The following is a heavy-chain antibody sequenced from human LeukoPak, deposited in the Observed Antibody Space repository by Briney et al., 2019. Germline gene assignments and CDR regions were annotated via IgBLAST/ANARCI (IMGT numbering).Heavy chain of an antibody. CDR1: GFTFSSYA. J-gene: IGHJ4*02. Sequence: PGGSLRLSCAASGFTFSSYAMTWVRQAPGRGLEWVSSVDGGGGGTYYADSVKGRFTISRDNSKDTLYLQMNGLRAEDTAVYFCAEQSAGSAAWYSLHYDFCGQGTLVTVSS. CDR2: VDGGGGGT. D-gene: IGHD6-13*01. CDR3: AEQSAGSAAWYSLHYDF. V-gene: IGHV3-23*01.